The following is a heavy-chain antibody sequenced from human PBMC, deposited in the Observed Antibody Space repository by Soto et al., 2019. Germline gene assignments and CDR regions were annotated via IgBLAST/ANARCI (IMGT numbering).Heavy chain of an antibody. CDR1: GFTFNYYW. D-gene: IGHD2-21*02. J-gene: IGHJ3*01. CDR2: IQNDGSRT. CDR3: ARGDLGGFDL. Sequence: EVQLVESEGGLVQRGGSLRLSCAASGFTFNYYWMHWVRQAPGQGLVWVAHIQNDGSRTTYADSVKGRFTISRDNAKTTMYLQRNRLRAEDTAVYYCARGDLGGFDLWGQGTTVTVSS. V-gene: IGHV3-74*01.